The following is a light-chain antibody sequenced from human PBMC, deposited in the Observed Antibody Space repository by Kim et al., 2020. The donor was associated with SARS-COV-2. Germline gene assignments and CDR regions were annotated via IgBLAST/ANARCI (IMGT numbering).Light chain of an antibody. Sequence: ASVGDRVTITCPASQTSSTWLAWYQQKPGKAPNLLIYLASTLESGVPSRFIGSGSGTEFTLTIDSLQPDDFATYYCQHYSRFPYTFGQGTKVDIK. CDR1: QTSSTW. CDR3: QHYSRFPYT. J-gene: IGKJ2*01. V-gene: IGKV1-5*03. CDR2: LAS.